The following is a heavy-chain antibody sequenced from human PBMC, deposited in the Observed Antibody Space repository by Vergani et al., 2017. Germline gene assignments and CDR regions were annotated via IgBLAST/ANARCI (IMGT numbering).Heavy chain of an antibody. CDR2: ISGSGGST. CDR3: ARHQGSVVPAALGWFDP. CDR1: GFTFSSYA. J-gene: IGHJ5*02. D-gene: IGHD2-2*01. Sequence: EVQLLESGGGLVQPGGSLRLSCAASGFTFSSYAMSWVRQAPGKGLEWVSAISGSGGSTYYADSVKGRFTISRDNSKNTLYLQMNSLRAEDTAVYYCARHQGSVVPAALGWFDPWGQGTLVTVSS. V-gene: IGHV3-23*01.